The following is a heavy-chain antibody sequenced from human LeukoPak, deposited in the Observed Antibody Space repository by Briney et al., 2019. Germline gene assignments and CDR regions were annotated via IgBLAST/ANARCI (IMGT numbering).Heavy chain of an antibody. V-gene: IGHV3-66*01. CDR3: AGGDSSGYHPPPDY. CDR2: IYSGGST. Sequence: GGSLRLSCAASGFTVSSNYMSWVRQAPGKGLEWVSVIYSGGSTYYADSVKGRFTISRDNSKNTLYLQMNSLRAEDTAVYYCAGGDSSGYHPPPDYWGQGTLVTVSS. D-gene: IGHD3-22*01. J-gene: IGHJ4*02. CDR1: GFTVSSNY.